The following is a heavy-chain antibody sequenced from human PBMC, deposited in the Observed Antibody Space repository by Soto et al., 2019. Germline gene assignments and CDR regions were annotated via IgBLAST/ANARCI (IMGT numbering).Heavy chain of an antibody. Sequence: VQLVESGGGLVKPGGSLRLSCAASGFTFSSYSMNWVRQAPGKGLEWVSSISSSSSYIYYADSVKGRFTISRDNAKNSLYLQMNSLRAEDTAVYYCARERGRYYYDSSGYSLFDYWGQGTLVTVSS. CDR2: ISSSSSYI. V-gene: IGHV3-21*01. D-gene: IGHD3-22*01. CDR1: GFTFSSYS. J-gene: IGHJ4*02. CDR3: ARERGRYYYDSSGYSLFDY.